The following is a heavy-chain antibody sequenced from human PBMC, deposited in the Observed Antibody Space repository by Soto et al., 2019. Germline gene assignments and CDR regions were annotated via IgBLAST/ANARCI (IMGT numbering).Heavy chain of an antibody. CDR1: GFTFSSYG. V-gene: IGHV3-33*01. CDR3: ARDHTVLRFLEWSPLDY. D-gene: IGHD3-3*01. J-gene: IGHJ4*02. Sequence: QVQLVESGGGVVQPGRSLRLSCAASGFTFSSYGMHWVRQAPGKGLEWVAVIWYDGSNKYYADSVKGRFTISRDNSKNTLHLQMNSLRAEDTAVYYCARDHTVLRFLEWSPLDYWGQGTLVTVSS. CDR2: IWYDGSNK.